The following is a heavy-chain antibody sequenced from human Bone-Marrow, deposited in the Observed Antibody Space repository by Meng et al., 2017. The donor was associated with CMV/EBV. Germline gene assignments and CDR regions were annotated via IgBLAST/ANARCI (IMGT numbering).Heavy chain of an antibody. V-gene: IGHV3-11*04. CDR3: ARHCSSTSCYDY. CDR1: GFTFSDYY. D-gene: IGHD2-2*01. Sequence: GESLKISCAASGFTFSDYYMSWIRQAPGKGLEWVSYISSSGSTIYYADSVKGRFTISRDNAKNSLYLQMNSLRAEDTAVYYCARHCSSTSCYDYWGQGTLVTVSS. CDR2: ISSSGSTI. J-gene: IGHJ4*02.